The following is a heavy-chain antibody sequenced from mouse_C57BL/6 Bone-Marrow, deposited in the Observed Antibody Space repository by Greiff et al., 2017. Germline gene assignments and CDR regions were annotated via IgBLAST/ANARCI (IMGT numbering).Heavy chain of an antibody. CDR1: GYTFTSYW. Sequence: QVQLQQPGAELVKPGASVKVSCKASGYTFTSYWMHWVKQRPGQGLEWIGRIHPSDRDTNYNQKFKGKATLTVDTSSSTAYMQLSSLTSEDSAVYYCARSYGYGRYWYFDVWGTGTTVTVSS. CDR2: IHPSDRDT. V-gene: IGHV1-74*01. D-gene: IGHD2-2*01. CDR3: ARSYGYGRYWYFDV. J-gene: IGHJ1*03.